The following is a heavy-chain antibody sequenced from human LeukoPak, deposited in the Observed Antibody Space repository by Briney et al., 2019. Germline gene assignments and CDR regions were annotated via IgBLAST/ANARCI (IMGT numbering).Heavy chain of an antibody. D-gene: IGHD2-2*01. CDR3: ASCIVVVPTAIGSCAFDI. Sequence: SVKVSCKASGGAFSSYAISWVRQAPGQGLEWMGGIIPIFGTANYAQKFQGRVTITADKTTSTAYMELSSLRSEDTAVYYCASCIVVVPTAIGSCAFDIWGQGTMVTVSS. CDR1: GGAFSSYA. V-gene: IGHV1-69*06. J-gene: IGHJ3*02. CDR2: IIPIFGTA.